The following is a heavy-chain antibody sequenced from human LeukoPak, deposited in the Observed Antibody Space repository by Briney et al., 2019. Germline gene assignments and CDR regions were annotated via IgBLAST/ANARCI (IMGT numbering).Heavy chain of an antibody. CDR1: GFTFSSYG. D-gene: IGHD5-24*01. Sequence: PGRSLRLSCAASGFTFSSYGMHWVRQAPGKGLEWVAVIWYDGSNKYYADSVKGRFTISRDNSKNTLYLQMNSLRAEDTAVYYCARDPGEMATIFWFDPWGQGTLVTASS. CDR3: ARDPGEMATIFWFDP. CDR2: IWYDGSNK. V-gene: IGHV3-33*01. J-gene: IGHJ5*02.